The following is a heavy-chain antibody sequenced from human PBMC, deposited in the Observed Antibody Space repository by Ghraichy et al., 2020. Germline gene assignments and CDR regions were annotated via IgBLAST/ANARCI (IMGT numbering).Heavy chain of an antibody. Sequence: GSLRLSCAASGFTFSSYGMDWVRQAPGKGLEWVSYISSSSSTIYYADSVKGRFTISRDNAKNSLYLQMNSLRDEDTAVYYCARGGYTYGFAPDYWGQGTLVTVSS. CDR3: ARGGYTYGFAPDY. J-gene: IGHJ4*02. D-gene: IGHD5-18*01. CDR2: ISSSSSTI. V-gene: IGHV3-48*02. CDR1: GFTFSSYG.